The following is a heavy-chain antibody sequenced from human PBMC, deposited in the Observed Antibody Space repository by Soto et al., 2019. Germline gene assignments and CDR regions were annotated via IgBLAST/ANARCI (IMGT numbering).Heavy chain of an antibody. CDR1: GGIFSSNT. CDR3: ASKAACGGDCYAFDS. V-gene: IGHV1-69*06. Sequence: QVYLVQSGAEVKKPGSSVKISCKASGGIFSSNTINWVRQAAGHGLEWMGGIIALFGTADYAEKFQGRVTITADKSTKTEYMELTSLRSEDTAVYYCASKAACGGDCYAFDSWGQGTLVTVSS. CDR2: IIALFGTA. D-gene: IGHD2-21*02. J-gene: IGHJ4*02.